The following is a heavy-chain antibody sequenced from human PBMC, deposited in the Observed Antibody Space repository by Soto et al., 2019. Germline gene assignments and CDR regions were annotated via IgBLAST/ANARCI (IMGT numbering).Heavy chain of an antibody. D-gene: IGHD1-26*01. V-gene: IGHV4-34*01. CDR1: GGSSSGYY. Sequence: SETLSLTCAVYGGSSSGYYWSWIRQPPGKGLEWIGEINHSGSTNYNPSLKSRATISVDTSKNQLSLKLSSVTAADTAVYYCARGPGIVGPSSQMWFDPWCQGTLVTVSS. CDR3: ARGPGIVGPSSQMWFDP. J-gene: IGHJ5*02. CDR2: INHSGST.